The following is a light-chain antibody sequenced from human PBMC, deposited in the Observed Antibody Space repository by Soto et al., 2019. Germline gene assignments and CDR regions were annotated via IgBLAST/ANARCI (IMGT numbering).Light chain of an antibody. J-gene: IGLJ1*01. CDR3: SSYAVTNIFV. CDR1: SSDVGGFNY. Sequence: QSALTQPPSASGSPGQSATISCTGTSSDVGGFNYVSWYQQHPGKAPKVIIYEVSKRPSGVPDRFSGSKSGSTASLTVSGLQAEDEADYYCSSYAVTNIFVFGTGTKATVL. CDR2: EVS. V-gene: IGLV2-8*01.